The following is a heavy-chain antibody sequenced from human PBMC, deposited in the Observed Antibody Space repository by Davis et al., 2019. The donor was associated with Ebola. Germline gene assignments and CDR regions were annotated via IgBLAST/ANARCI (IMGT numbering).Heavy chain of an antibody. CDR1: GFTFSNAW. CDR2: IYYSGST. V-gene: IGHV4-59*01. J-gene: IGHJ4*02. CDR3: ARGGLYYDMLTGYHNGGFFDY. Sequence: GSLRLSCAASGFTFSNAWMSWIRQPPGKGLEWIGYIYYSGSTNYNPSLKSRITISVDTSKNQFSLKLSSVTAADTAVYYCARGGLYYDMLTGYHNGGFFDYWGQGTLVTVSS. D-gene: IGHD3-9*01.